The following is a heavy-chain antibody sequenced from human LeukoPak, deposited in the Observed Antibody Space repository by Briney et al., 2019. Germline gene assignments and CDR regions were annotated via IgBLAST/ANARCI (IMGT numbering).Heavy chain of an antibody. Sequence: TGGSLRLSCAASGFTFSSSIMSWVRQAPGKGLEWNSTFSGASGNTYYAASGSGRFTNSRDNSKNTLFLQMSSLRAEDTAVYYCARRAAGGLYYFDYWGQGILVTVS. D-gene: IGHD3-16*01. CDR3: ARRAAGGLYYFDY. CDR2: FSGASGNT. CDR1: GFTFSSSI. J-gene: IGHJ4*02. V-gene: IGHV3-23*01.